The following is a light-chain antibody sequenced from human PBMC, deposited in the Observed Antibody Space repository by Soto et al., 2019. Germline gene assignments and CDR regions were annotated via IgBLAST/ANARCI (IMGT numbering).Light chain of an antibody. CDR1: SSDVGGYNY. CDR2: EVS. J-gene: IGLJ1*01. Sequence: QFALTQPASVSGSPGQSITISCTGTSSDVGGYNYVSWYQQHPGKAPKLMIYEVSNRPSGVSNRFSSSKSGNTASLTISGLQAEDEADYYCSSYTSSSTLYVFGTGTKVTAL. CDR3: SSYTSSSTLYV. V-gene: IGLV2-14*01.